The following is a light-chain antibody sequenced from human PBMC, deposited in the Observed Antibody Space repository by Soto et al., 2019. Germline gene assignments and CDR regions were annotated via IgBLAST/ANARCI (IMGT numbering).Light chain of an antibody. J-gene: IGLJ2*01. V-gene: IGLV1-51*01. CDR3: RASDSSPSTGHVV. CDR1: SSNIGNNY. Sequence: QSVLTQPPSVSAAPGQTVTISCSGSSSNIGNNYVTWYQQLPGTAPKLLIYDNNKRPSEIPDPFSGSKSGTSATLGITVLQTGVEADYYCRASDSSPSTGHVVFGGGPKVTVL. CDR2: DNN.